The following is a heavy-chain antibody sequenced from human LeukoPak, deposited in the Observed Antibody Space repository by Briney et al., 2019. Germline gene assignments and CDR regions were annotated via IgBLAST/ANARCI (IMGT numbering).Heavy chain of an antibody. V-gene: IGHV3-23*01. CDR2: ISGSGGST. J-gene: IGHJ5*02. D-gene: IGHD3-9*01. CDR3: AKLMTGYYKMNNWFDP. Sequence: PGGSLRLSCAASGFTFSSYAMSWVRQAPGKGLEWVSAISGSGGSTYYADSVKGRFTISRDNSKNTLYLQMNSLRAEDTAVYYCAKLMTGYYKMNNWFDPWGQGTLVTVFS. CDR1: GFTFSSYA.